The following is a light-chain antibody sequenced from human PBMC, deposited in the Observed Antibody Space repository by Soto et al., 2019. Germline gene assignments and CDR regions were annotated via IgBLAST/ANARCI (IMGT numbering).Light chain of an antibody. Sequence: QSALTQPASVSGSPGQSITISCTGTSSDVGSYNLVSWYQQHPGKAPKLMIYEGSKRPSGVSNRFSGSKSGNPASLTISGLQAADEADYYCCSYAGSSTFVVFGGGTKLTVL. V-gene: IGLV2-23*01. CDR2: EGS. CDR1: SSDVGSYNL. CDR3: CSYAGSSTFVV. J-gene: IGLJ2*01.